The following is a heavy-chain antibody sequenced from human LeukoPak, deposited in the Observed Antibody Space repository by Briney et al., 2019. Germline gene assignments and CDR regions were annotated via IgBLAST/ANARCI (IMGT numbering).Heavy chain of an antibody. Sequence: GGSLRLSCAASGFTLSSYGMHWVRQAPGKGLEWVAVIWYDGSNKYYADSVKGRFTISRDNSKNTLYLQMNSLRAEDTAVYYCARDFASSGWSGWLDYWGQGTLVTVSS. CDR1: GFTLSSYG. V-gene: IGHV3-33*01. CDR3: ARDFASSGWSGWLDY. J-gene: IGHJ4*02. CDR2: IWYDGSNK. D-gene: IGHD6-19*01.